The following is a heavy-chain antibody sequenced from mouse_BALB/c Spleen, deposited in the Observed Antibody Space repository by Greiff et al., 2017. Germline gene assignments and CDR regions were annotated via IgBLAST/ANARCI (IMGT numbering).Heavy chain of an antibody. Sequence: EVKLMESGGGLVQPGGSRKLSCAASGFTFSSFGMHWVRQAPEKGLEWVAYISSGSSTIYYADTVKGRFTISRDNPKNTLFLQMTSLRSEDTAMYYCARDGRPGRTITTVVGYFDYWGQGTTLTVSS. D-gene: IGHD1-1*01. CDR2: ISSGSSTI. CDR3: ARDGRPGRTITTVVGYFDY. J-gene: IGHJ2*01. V-gene: IGHV5-17*02. CDR1: GFTFSSFG.